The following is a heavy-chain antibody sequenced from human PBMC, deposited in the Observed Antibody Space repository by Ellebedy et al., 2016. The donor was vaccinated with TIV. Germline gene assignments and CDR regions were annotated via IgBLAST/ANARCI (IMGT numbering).Heavy chain of an antibody. Sequence: SETLSLXXTVSGASISGYYWSWIRQPPGKGLEWIPYIYFSGRTTYNPSLQSRVTISGDTSKNQFSLKLSSVTAADTAVYYCASSDIVVVPAAHYYYYYMDVWGKGTTVTVSS. CDR2: IYFSGRT. CDR1: GASISGYY. J-gene: IGHJ6*03. D-gene: IGHD2-2*01. V-gene: IGHV4-59*01. CDR3: ASSDIVVVPAAHYYYYYMDV.